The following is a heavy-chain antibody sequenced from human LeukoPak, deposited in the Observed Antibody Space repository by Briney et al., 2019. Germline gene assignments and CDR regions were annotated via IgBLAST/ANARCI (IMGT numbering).Heavy chain of an antibody. Sequence: GGSLRLSCAASGFTVSSNYMSWVRQAPGKGLEWVSVIYSGGSTYYADSVKGRFTISRDNSKNTLYLQMNSLRAEDTAVYYCARDASTAAAGLNYFDYWGQGTLVTVSS. CDR2: IYSGGST. D-gene: IGHD6-13*01. CDR3: ARDASTAAAGLNYFDY. V-gene: IGHV3-66*01. J-gene: IGHJ4*02. CDR1: GFTVSSNY.